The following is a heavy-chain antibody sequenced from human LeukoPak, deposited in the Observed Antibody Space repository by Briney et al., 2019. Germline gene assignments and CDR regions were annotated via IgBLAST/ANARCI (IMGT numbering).Heavy chain of an antibody. CDR2: INSDGRST. D-gene: IGHD3-3*01. V-gene: IGHV3-74*01. Sequence: PGGSLRLSCAASGFTFSSYWMHWVRQAPGKGLVWVSRINSDGRSTSYAGSVKGGFTISRDNAKNTLYLQMNSLRAEDTAVYYCARAGYYDFWSGYYTRYAFDIWGQGTMVTVSS. CDR3: ARAGYYDFWSGYYTRYAFDI. J-gene: IGHJ3*02. CDR1: GFTFSSYW.